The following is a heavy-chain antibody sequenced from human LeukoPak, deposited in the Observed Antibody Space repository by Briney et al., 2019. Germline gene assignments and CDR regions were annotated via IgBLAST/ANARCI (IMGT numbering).Heavy chain of an antibody. V-gene: IGHV3-7*01. Sequence: PGGSLRLSCAASGFTLNNYWMSWFRQAPGKGLEWVANIKPDGSAQFYLDSVKGRFTISRDNANNFLSLQMNTLRVDDTAMYYCARGPYNLPNVNSYYYMDVWGKGTTVAVFS. CDR2: IKPDGSAQ. CDR3: ARGPYNLPNVNSYYYMDV. J-gene: IGHJ6*03. CDR1: GFTLNNYW. D-gene: IGHD1-1*01.